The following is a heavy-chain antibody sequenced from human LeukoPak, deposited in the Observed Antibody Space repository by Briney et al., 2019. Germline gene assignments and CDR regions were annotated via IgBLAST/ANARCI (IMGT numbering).Heavy chain of an antibody. Sequence: PGGSLRLSCAASGFTFSDYAMHWVRQAPGKGLEWVAVISYGGTNKYYADSVKGRFTISRDNSKNTLFLQMNSLGAEDTAVYYCARDRSGYANDAFDFWGQGTMVTVSS. J-gene: IGHJ3*01. V-gene: IGHV3-30-3*01. D-gene: IGHD3-3*01. CDR2: ISYGGTNK. CDR1: GFTFSDYA. CDR3: ARDRSGYANDAFDF.